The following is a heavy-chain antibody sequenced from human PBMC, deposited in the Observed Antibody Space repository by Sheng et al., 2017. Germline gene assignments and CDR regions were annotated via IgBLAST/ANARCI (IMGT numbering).Heavy chain of an antibody. J-gene: IGHJ4*02. CDR3: AGAAAGIWGLGY. CDR2: IYTSGST. V-gene: IGHV4-4*07. CDR1: GGSISSYY. Sequence: QVQLQESGPGLVKAFRRPLSLTRTXSGGSISSYYWSWIRQPAGKGLEWIGRIYTSGSTNYNPSLKSRVTMSVXTSKNQFSLKLSSVTAADTAVYYCAGAAAGIWGLGYWGQGTLVTVS. D-gene: IGHD6-13*01.